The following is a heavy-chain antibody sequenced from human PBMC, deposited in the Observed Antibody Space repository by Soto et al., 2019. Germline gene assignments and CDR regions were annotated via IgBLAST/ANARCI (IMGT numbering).Heavy chain of an antibody. CDR2: IIPILGIT. D-gene: IGHD4-17*01. CDR1: GGTFSSYT. J-gene: IGHJ4*02. V-gene: IGHV1-69*02. CDR3: ARSRYGDYSTYFGY. Sequence: QVQLVQSGAEVKKPGSSVKVSCKASGGTFSSYTISWVRQAPGQGLEWMGRIIPILGITNYAQKFQGRVTITADKSTSTAYMELSSLRSEDTAVYYCARSRYGDYSTYFGYWGQGTLVTVSS.